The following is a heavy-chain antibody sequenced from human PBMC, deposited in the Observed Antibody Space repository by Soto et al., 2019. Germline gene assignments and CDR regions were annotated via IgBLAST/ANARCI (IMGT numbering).Heavy chain of an antibody. CDR3: VREGRSRYGMDV. Sequence: EVQVVESGGGLVQPGGSLRLSCAASDFTFGDYWMSWVRQPPGKGLEWVANIKQGGREKHYVDSVEGRFTISRDDAKNSLFLQMNSLRTDDTAVYYGVREGRSRYGMDVWGQGTTVTVSS. D-gene: IGHD1-20*01. CDR1: DFTFGDYW. CDR2: IKQGGREK. V-gene: IGHV3-7*01. J-gene: IGHJ6*02.